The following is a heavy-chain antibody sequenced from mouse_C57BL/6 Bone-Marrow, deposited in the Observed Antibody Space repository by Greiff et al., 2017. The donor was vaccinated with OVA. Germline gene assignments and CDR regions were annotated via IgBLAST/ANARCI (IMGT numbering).Heavy chain of an antibody. CDR3: AGDIYGSSFFAY. D-gene: IGHD1-1*01. J-gene: IGHJ3*01. Sequence: VKLVESGPGLVKPSQSLFLTCSITGFPITSGYYWIWIRQSPGKPLEWMGYITHSGETFYNPSLQSPISITGETSKNQFFLQLNSVTTEDTAMYYCAGDIYGSSFFAYWGQGTLVTVSA. V-gene: IGHV12-3*01. CDR1: GFPITSGYY. CDR2: ITHSGET.